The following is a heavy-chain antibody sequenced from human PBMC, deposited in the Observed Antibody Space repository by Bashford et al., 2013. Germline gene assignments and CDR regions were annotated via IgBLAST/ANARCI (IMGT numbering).Heavy chain of an antibody. V-gene: IGHV4-34*01. Sequence: SSETLSLTCAVYGGSFSGYYWSWIRQPPGKGLEWIGEINHSGSTNYNPSLKSRVTISVDTSKNQFSLKLSSVTAADTAVYYCAAHIVVVPAAINGMDVWGQGTTVTVSS. J-gene: IGHJ6*02. CDR1: GGSFSGYY. CDR3: AAHIVVVPAAINGMDV. D-gene: IGHD2-2*01. CDR2: INHSGST.